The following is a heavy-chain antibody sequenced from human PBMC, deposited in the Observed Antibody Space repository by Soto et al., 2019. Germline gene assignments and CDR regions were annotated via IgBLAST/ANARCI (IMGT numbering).Heavy chain of an antibody. CDR2: ISAYNGNT. CDR3: ARGDSSARVINPAEYFQH. V-gene: IGHV1-18*01. Sequence: GASVKVSCKASGYTFTSYGISWVRQAPGQGLEWMGWISAYNGNTNYAQKPQGRVTMTTDTSTSTAYMELRSLRSDDTAVYYCARGDSSARVINPAEYFQHWGQGTLVTVSS. CDR1: GYTFTSYG. J-gene: IGHJ1*01. D-gene: IGHD3-22*01.